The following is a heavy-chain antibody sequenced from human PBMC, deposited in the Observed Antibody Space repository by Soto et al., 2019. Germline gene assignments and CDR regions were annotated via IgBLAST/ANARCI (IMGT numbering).Heavy chain of an antibody. V-gene: IGHV1-18*01. CDR1: GYTFTSYG. Sequence: ASVKVSCKASGYTFTSYGISWVRQAPGQGLEWMGWISAYNGNTNYAQKLQGRVTMTTDTSTSTAYMELRSLRYDDTAVYYCERYLDSRGHHGWFDPWGQAILVTVS. J-gene: IGHJ5*02. CDR3: ERYLDSRGHHGWFDP. CDR2: ISAYNGNT. D-gene: IGHD3-22*01.